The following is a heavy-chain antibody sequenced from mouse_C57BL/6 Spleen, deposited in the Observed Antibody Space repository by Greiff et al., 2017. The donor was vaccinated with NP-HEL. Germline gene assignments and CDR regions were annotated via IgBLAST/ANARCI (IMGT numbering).Heavy chain of an antibody. CDR3: ARSVTTVVRDYAMDY. CDR1: GFTFSDYG. Sequence: DVMLVESGGGLVKPGGSLKLSCAASGFTFSDYGMHWVRQAPEKGLEWVAYISSGSSTIYYADTVKGRFTISRDNAKNTLFLQMTSLRSEDTAMYYCARSVTTVVRDYAMDYWGQGTSVTVSS. V-gene: IGHV5-17*01. D-gene: IGHD1-1*01. CDR2: ISSGSSTI. J-gene: IGHJ4*01.